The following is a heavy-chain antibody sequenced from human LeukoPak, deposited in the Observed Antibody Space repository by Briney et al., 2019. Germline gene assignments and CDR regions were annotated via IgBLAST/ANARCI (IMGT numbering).Heavy chain of an antibody. CDR2: ISSSGSTI. D-gene: IGHD3-10*01. Sequence: GGSLRLSCAASGFTLSGYEMNWVRHGPGKGLEWVSYISSSGSTIYYADSVKGRFTISRDNAKNSLYLQMNSLRAEDTAVYYCARARSEVWFGEFLYYFDYWGQGTLVTVSS. CDR1: GFTLSGYE. CDR3: ARARSEVWFGEFLYYFDY. V-gene: IGHV3-48*03. J-gene: IGHJ4*02.